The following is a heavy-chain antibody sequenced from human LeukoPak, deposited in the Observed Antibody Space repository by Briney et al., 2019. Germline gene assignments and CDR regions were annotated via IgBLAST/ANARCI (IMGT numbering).Heavy chain of an antibody. D-gene: IGHD5-12*01. Sequence: HPGGSLRLSCAASGFTFGSYVMIWVRQAPGKGLEWVSIIGTSGGDIHYADSVKGRFSISRDNSKNTLSLQMNSLRAEDTAVYYCARDRNNIVATRGRSFYYYYYGMDVWGQGTTVTVSS. CDR3: ARDRNNIVATRGRSFYYYYYGMDV. V-gene: IGHV3-23*01. CDR2: IGTSGGDI. J-gene: IGHJ6*02. CDR1: GFTFGSYV.